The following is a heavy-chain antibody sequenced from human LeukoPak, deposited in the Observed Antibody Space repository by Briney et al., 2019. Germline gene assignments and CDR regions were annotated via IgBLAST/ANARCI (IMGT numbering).Heavy chain of an antibody. D-gene: IGHD2-15*01. CDR2: INHSGST. CDR1: GGSISSSSYY. J-gene: IGHJ5*02. V-gene: IGHV4-39*07. Sequence: SETLSLTCTVSGGSISSSSYYWGWIRQPPGKGLEWIGEINHSGSTNYNPSPKSRVTISVDTSKNQFSLKLSSVTAADTAVYYCATQGEYCSGGSCYSSSWFDPWGQGTLVTVSS. CDR3: ATQGEYCSGGSCYSSSWFDP.